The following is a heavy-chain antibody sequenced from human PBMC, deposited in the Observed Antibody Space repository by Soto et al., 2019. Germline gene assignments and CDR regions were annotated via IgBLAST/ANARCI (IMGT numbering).Heavy chain of an antibody. V-gene: IGHV3-23*01. J-gene: IGHJ5*02. CDR2: ISRSGGNT. Sequence: PGGSLRLSVAASGFTFTSYAMSWVRQAPGKGLEWVSSISRSGGNTYYAHSVEGRFTIHPDNSNRPLYLQMNSMIAEDTAVYYCAKVSSYTFCNWFDXWDQGTLVTVSX. D-gene: IGHD2-2*02. CDR1: GFTFTSYA. CDR3: AKVSSYTFCNWFDX.